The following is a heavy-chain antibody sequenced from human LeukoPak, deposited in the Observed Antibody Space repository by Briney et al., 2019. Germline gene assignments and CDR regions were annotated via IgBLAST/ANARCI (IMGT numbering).Heavy chain of an antibody. CDR3: ARAVPGFDS. J-gene: IGHJ4*02. V-gene: IGHV3-21*05. CDR2: ISSSSNSI. Sequence: GGSLRLSCAASGFTFSTYTMNWVRQAPGKGLEWLSYISSSSNSIYYADSVRGRSTISRDNAKNSVYLQMDSLRAEDTALYYCARAVPGFDSWGQGTLVTVSS. CDR1: GFTFSTYT.